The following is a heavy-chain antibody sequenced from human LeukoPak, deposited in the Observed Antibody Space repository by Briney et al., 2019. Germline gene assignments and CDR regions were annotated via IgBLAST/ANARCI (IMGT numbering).Heavy chain of an antibody. V-gene: IGHV1-18*01. CDR3: TRADRSTKVGVVIRTDAFDI. Sequence: GSAKVSCKASGYTLTSYGISWVRQAPGQGLERMGWISAYNGNTNYAQKLQGRVTMTTDTSTSTDYMELRSLRSDDTAVYYCTRADRSTKVGVVIRTDAFDIWGQGTMVTVSS. CDR1: GYTLTSYG. D-gene: IGHD3-3*01. J-gene: IGHJ3*02. CDR2: ISAYNGNT.